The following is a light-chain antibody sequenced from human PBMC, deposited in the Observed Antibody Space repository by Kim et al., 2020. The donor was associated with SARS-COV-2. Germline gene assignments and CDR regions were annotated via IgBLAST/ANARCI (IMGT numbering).Light chain of an antibody. CDR2: DVS. Sequence: PGQSVTITCTGTRRNVGDYNFVAWYQQHPGKAPKLMIYDVSERPSGDPDRFSGSKFGNTASLTVSGLQAEDEADYDCPSYAGTVVFGGGTKVTVL. J-gene: IGLJ2*01. CDR3: PSYAGTVV. V-gene: IGLV2-11*01. CDR1: RRNVGDYNF.